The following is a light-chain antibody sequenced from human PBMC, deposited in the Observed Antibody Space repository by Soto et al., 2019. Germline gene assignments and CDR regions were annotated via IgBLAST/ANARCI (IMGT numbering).Light chain of an antibody. V-gene: IGKV1-6*01. J-gene: IGKJ2*01. CDR1: QDIRVD. CDR2: AAS. CDR3: LQDYDFPYT. Sequence: SVIITCRARQDIRVDVGWLQQRPGHAPNLLIYAASTLHTGVPSTFTGSGSGSDFTLTINDLQPEDVATYFCLQDYDFPYTFGQGTKVDI.